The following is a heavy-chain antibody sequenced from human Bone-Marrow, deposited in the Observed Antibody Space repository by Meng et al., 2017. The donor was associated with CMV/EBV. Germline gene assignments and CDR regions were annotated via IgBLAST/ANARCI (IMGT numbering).Heavy chain of an antibody. CDR2: INHSGST. Sequence: SETLSLTCAVHGGSFSGYYWSWIRQPPGKGLEWIGEINHSGSTNYNPSLKSRVTISVDTSKNQFSLKLSSVTAADTAVYYCARVRIAAALARGYGMDVWGQGTTVTVSS. V-gene: IGHV4-34*01. CDR1: GGSFSGYY. D-gene: IGHD6-6*01. CDR3: ARVRIAAALARGYGMDV. J-gene: IGHJ6*02.